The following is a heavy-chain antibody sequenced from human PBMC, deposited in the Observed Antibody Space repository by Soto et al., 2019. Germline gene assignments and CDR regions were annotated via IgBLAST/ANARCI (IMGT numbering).Heavy chain of an antibody. D-gene: IGHD2-15*01. CDR2: INAGNGNT. V-gene: IGHV1-3*01. CDR3: ARAPGYCSGGSCSNYAFDI. CDR1: GYTFTSYA. Sequence: ASVKVSCKASGYTFTSYAMHWVRQAPGQRLEWMGWINAGNGNTKYSQKFQGRVTITRDTSASTAYMELSSLRSEDTAVYYCARAPGYCSGGSCSNYAFDIWGQGTMVTLSS. J-gene: IGHJ3*02.